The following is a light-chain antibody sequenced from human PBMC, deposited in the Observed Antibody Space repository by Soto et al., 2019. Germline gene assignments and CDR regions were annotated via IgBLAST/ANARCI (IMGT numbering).Light chain of an antibody. V-gene: IGLV8-61*01. CDR2: STN. J-gene: IGLJ2*01. CDR3: ALYVGSGTVV. CDR1: SASVLTSYY. Sequence: QAVVSQEPSFSVSPGETVTLTCGLTSASVLTSYYPSWYQQTPDQAPRTLIYSTNIRSSGVPDRFSGSILGNKAALTITGAQADDESDYYCALYVGSGTVVFGGGTKVTVL.